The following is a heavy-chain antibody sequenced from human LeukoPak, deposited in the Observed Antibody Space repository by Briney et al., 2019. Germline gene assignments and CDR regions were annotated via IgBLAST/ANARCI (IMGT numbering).Heavy chain of an antibody. CDR2: IYYSGST. CDR3: ARQIQLWLSPHFDY. CDR1: GGSISSYY. V-gene: IGHV4-59*01. J-gene: IGHJ4*02. Sequence: SETLSLTCTVSGGSISSYYWSWIRQPPGKGLEWIGYIYYSGSTNYNPSLKSRVTISVDTSKNQFSLKLSSVTAADTAVYYCARQIQLWLSPHFDYWGQGTLVTVSS. D-gene: IGHD5-18*01.